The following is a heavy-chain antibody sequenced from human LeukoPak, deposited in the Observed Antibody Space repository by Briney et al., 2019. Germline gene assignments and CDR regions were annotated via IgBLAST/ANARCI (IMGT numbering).Heavy chain of an antibody. Sequence: PSETLSLTCTVSGGSISSSSYYWGWIRQPPGKGLEWIGSIYYSGSTYYNPPLKSRVTISVDTSKNQFSLKLSSVTAADTAVYYCARELRYDNSDSGAFWGQGTVVTVSS. J-gene: IGHJ3*01. CDR1: GGSISSSSYY. CDR2: IYYSGST. V-gene: IGHV4-39*02. D-gene: IGHD3-22*01. CDR3: ARELRYDNSDSGAF.